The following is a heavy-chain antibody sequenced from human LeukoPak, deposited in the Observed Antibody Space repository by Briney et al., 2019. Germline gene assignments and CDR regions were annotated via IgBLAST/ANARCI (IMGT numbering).Heavy chain of an antibody. CDR2: ISSSSSYI. V-gene: IGHV3-21*01. J-gene: IGHJ6*02. CDR3: ARDYGRSRDYGMDV. Sequence: GGSLRLSCAASGFTFSSYSMNWVRQAPGKGLEWVSSISSSSSYIYYADSVKGRFTISRDNAKNSLYLQMNSLRAEDTAVYYCARDYGRSRDYGMDVWGQGTTVTVSS. D-gene: IGHD3-10*01. CDR1: GFTFSSYS.